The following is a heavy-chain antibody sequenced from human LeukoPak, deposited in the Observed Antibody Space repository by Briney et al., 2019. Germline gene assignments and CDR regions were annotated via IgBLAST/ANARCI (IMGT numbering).Heavy chain of an antibody. CDR2: IFPSGGEI. Sequence: GGSLRLSCAASGFTFSTFAMIWVRQPPGKGLEWVSSIFPSGGEIHYADSVRGRFTISRDNSKNTLYLHVNSLRPEDTAVYYCARDLGQYYDTSDNWFDPWGQGTLVTVSS. V-gene: IGHV3-23*01. D-gene: IGHD3-22*01. CDR3: ARDLGQYYDTSDNWFDP. J-gene: IGHJ5*02. CDR1: GFTFSTFA.